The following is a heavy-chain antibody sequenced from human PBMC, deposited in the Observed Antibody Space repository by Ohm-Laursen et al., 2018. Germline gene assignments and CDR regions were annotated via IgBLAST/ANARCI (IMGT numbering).Heavy chain of an antibody. CDR2: FDPEDGET. J-gene: IGHJ6*02. Sequence: GASVKVSCKVSGNTLTEFSMHWVRQAPGKGPEWMGRFDPEDGETIYAQRFQVRVTMTRDTSISTAYMELSRLRSDDTAVYYCAAYCSSTSCYTGGNYYYYGMDVWGQGTTVTVSS. CDR3: AAYCSSTSCYTGGNYYYYGMDV. D-gene: IGHD2-2*02. CDR1: GNTLTEFS. V-gene: IGHV1-24*01.